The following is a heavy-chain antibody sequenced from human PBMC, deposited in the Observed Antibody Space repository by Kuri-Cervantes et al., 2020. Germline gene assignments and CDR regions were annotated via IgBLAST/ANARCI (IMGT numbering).Heavy chain of an antibody. V-gene: IGHV4-30-2*01. CDR2: IYHSGST. CDR3: ACSKRSITPFDY. CDR1: GGSISSGGYS. D-gene: IGHD2-15*01. J-gene: IGHJ4*02. Sequence: SETLSLTCAVSGGSISSGGYSWSWIRQPPGKGLEWIGYIYHSGSTYYNPSLKSRVTISVDRSKNQFSLKLSSVTAADTAVYYCACSKRSITPFDYWGQGTLVTVSS.